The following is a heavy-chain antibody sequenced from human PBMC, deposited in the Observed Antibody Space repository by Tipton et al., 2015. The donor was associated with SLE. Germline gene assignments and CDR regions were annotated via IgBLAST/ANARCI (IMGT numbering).Heavy chain of an antibody. CDR3: ATSGFDSLSWFAP. CDR2: VHSSGST. CDR1: GGSISSYY. V-gene: IGHV4-59*01. J-gene: IGHJ5*02. D-gene: IGHD5-12*01. Sequence: TLSLTCTVSGGSISSYYWSWIRQPPGKRLEWIGHVHSSGSTNYNPSLKSRVSMSLDTSKNQFSLTMTSVTAADTAVYYCATSGFDSLSWFAPWGQGPPITVSS.